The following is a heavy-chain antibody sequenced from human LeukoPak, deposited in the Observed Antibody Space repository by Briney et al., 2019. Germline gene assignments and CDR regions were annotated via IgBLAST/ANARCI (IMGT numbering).Heavy chain of an antibody. CDR2: MNTNSGNT. D-gene: IGHD3-3*01. CDR1: GYPFTSYN. Sequence: ASVKVSCKASGYPFTSYNVNWVRQATGQGLEWMGWMNTNSGNTGYSQNFQGRVTMTRDTSISTAYMELSSLMSEDTAVYYCARLDGASKYYDFWSGYYELDYWGQGTLVTVSS. CDR3: ARLDGASKYYDFWSGYYELDY. V-gene: IGHV1-8*01. J-gene: IGHJ4*02.